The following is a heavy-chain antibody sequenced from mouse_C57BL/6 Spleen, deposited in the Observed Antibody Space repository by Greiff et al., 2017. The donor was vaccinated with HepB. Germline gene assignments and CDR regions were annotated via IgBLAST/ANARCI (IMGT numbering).Heavy chain of an antibody. V-gene: IGHV5-9*01. D-gene: IGHD3-2*02. CDR2: ISGGGGNT. Sequence: EVKLEESGGGLVKPGGSLKLSCAASGFTFSSYTMSWVRQTPEKRLEWVATISGGGGNTYYPDSVKGRFTISRDNAKNTLYLQMRSLRSEDTALYYCARPDSSGYPFDYWGQGTTLTVSS. CDR1: GFTFSSYT. J-gene: IGHJ2*01. CDR3: ARPDSSGYPFDY.